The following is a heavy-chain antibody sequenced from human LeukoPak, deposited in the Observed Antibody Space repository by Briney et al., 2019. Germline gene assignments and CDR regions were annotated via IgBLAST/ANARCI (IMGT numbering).Heavy chain of an antibody. V-gene: IGHV1-18*01. CDR3: ATDLTDILTPA. CDR2: ISAYNGNR. CDR1: GYTFSSYG. J-gene: IGHJ5*02. Sequence: ASVKVSCKASGYTFSSYGISWVRQAPGQGLEWMGWISAYNGNRNYAQKLQGRVTMTEDTSTDTAYMELSSLRSEDTAVYYCATDLTDILTPAWGQGTLVTVSS. D-gene: IGHD3-9*01.